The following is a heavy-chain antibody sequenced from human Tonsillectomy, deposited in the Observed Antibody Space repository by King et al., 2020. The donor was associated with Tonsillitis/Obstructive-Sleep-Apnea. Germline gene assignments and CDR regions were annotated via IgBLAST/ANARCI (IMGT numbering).Heavy chain of an antibody. J-gene: IGHJ4*02. D-gene: IGHD3-22*01. CDR1: GYTFTSYG. V-gene: IGHV1-18*01. CDR2: ISPYNGDT. CDR3: ARDSMSHYYDSSAYYTFDY. Sequence: VQLVESEAGVKRPGASVRVSCKASGYTFTSYGISWVRQAPGQGLEWMGWISPYNGDTNFAQKLQGRVTMTTGTSTSTAYMELRSLSSDDTAVYYCARDSMSHYYDSSAYYTFDYWGQGTLVTVAS.